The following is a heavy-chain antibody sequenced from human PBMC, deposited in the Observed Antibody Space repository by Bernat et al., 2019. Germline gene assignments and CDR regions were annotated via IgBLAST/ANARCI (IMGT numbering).Heavy chain of an antibody. CDR1: GFTFSSYG. CDR2: ISYDGSNK. CDR3: AQSVAGILSDY. Sequence: VQLVESGGGLVEPGGSLRLSCAASGFTFSSYGMHWVRQAPGKGLEWVAVISYDGSNKYYADSVKGRFTISRDNSKNTLYLQMNSLRAEDTAVYYCAQSVAGILSDYWGQGTLVTVSS. V-gene: IGHV3-30*18. D-gene: IGHD6-19*01. J-gene: IGHJ4*02.